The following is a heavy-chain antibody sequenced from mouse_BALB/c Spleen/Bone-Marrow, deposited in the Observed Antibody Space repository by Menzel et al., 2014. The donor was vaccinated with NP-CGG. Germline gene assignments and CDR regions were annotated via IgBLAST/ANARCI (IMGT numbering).Heavy chain of an antibody. J-gene: IGHJ1*01. V-gene: IGHV1S81*02. Sequence: VQLQQSGAELVKPGASVKLSCKASGYTFTSYYMYWVKQRPGQGLEWIGEINPSNGGTNFNEKFKSKATLTVDKSSSTAYMQRSSLTAEDSAFCYSTRSYYGNYFDVWGAGTTVTVSS. CDR3: TRSYYGNYFDV. D-gene: IGHD2-1*01. CDR2: INPSNGGT. CDR1: GYTFTSYY.